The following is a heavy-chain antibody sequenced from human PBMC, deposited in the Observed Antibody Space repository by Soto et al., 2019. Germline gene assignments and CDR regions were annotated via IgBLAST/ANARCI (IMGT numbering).Heavy chain of an antibody. CDR2: IYYRANP. Sequence: SETLSLTCTVSGWSISSYYWSWIRQPPGKGLEWIGYIYYRANPNYNPSLKSRVTISQDTSKNQFSLKLSSVTAADTAVYYCARHYGDGYGYLDDWGQGTLVTVSS. V-gene: IGHV4-59*08. CDR1: GWSISSYY. J-gene: IGHJ4*02. D-gene: IGHD5-12*01. CDR3: ARHYGDGYGYLDD.